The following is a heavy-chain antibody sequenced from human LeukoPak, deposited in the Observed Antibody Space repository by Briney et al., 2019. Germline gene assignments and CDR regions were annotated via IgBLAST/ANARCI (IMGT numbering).Heavy chain of an antibody. J-gene: IGHJ4*02. CDR2: ISYDGSNK. V-gene: IGHV3-30*03. D-gene: IGHD5-18*01. CDR1: GFTFSSYG. Sequence: GGSLRLSCAASGFTFSSYGMHWVRQAPGKGLEWVAVISYDGSNKYYADSVKGRFTISRDNSKNTLYLQMNSLRAEDTAVYYCARDKFVDTATLDYWGQGTLVTVSS. CDR3: ARDKFVDTATLDY.